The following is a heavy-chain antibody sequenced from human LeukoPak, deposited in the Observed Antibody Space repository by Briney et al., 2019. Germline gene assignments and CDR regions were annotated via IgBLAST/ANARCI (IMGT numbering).Heavy chain of an antibody. CDR1: GYSFTSYW. Sequence: HGESLKISCKGSGYSFTSYWIGWVRQMPGKGLEWMGIIYPGDSDTRYSPSFQGQVTISADKSISTAYLQWSSLKASDTAMYYCARHLVPLTLYDSSGSDAFDIWGQGTMVTVSS. CDR2: IYPGDSDT. CDR3: ARHLVPLTLYDSSGSDAFDI. J-gene: IGHJ3*02. V-gene: IGHV5-51*01. D-gene: IGHD3-22*01.